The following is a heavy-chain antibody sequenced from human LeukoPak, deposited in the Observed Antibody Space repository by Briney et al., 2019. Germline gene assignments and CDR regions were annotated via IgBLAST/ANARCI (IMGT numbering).Heavy chain of an antibody. V-gene: IGHV4-59*11. CDR2: IYSGGST. D-gene: IGHD6-13*01. CDR1: GPSISSHY. Sequence: AETLSLTCTFSGPSISSHYWSRIRQPPGKGMERLGYIYSGGSTNYNPSLKSQLTMSADTSKNQSSLTLPSVTAAGSALYFCATRPGGSTWYGVFDYWSPGTLVTV. J-gene: IGHJ4*02. CDR3: ATRPGGSTWYGVFDY.